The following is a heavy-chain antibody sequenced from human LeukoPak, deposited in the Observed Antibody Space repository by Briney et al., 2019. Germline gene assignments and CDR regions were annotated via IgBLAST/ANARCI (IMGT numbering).Heavy chain of an antibody. V-gene: IGHV3-20*04. CDR3: ARVVLSRGERDY. J-gene: IGHJ4*02. CDR2: INWNGGST. CDR1: GFTFDDYG. Sequence: PGGSLRLSCAASGFTFDDYGMSWVRQAPGEGLEWVSGINWNGGSTGYVDSVKGRFTISRDNAKKFLYLQMNSLRAEDTALYYCARVVLSRGERDYWGQGTLVTVSS. D-gene: IGHD5-24*01.